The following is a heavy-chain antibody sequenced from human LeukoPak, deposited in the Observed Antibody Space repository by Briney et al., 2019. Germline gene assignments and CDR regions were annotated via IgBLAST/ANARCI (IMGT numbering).Heavy chain of an antibody. D-gene: IGHD6-13*01. V-gene: IGHV3-21*01. CDR2: ISSSSSYI. CDR1: GFTFSSYS. CDR3: ARDRSIAAAGTVFGY. J-gene: IGHJ4*02. Sequence: GGSLRLSCAASGFTFSSYSMNWVRQAPGKGLEWVSPISSSSSYIYYADSVKGRFTISRDNAKNSLYLQMNSLRAEDTAVYYCARDRSIAAAGTVFGYWGQGTLVTVSS.